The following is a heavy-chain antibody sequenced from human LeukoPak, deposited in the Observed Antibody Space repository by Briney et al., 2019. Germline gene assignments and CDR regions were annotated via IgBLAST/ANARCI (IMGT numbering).Heavy chain of an antibody. V-gene: IGHV1-18*01. D-gene: IGHD5-12*01. J-gene: IGHJ6*02. Sequence: ASVKVSCKASGYTFTSYGISWVRQAPGQGLEWMGWISAYNGNTNYAQKLQGRVTMTTDTSTSTAYMELSSLRSEDTAVYYCATLRHSGGYDRVGMDVWSQGTTVTVSS. CDR2: ISAYNGNT. CDR3: ATLRHSGGYDRVGMDV. CDR1: GYTFTSYG.